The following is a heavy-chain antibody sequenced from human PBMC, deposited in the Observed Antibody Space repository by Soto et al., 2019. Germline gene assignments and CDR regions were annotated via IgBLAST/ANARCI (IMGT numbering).Heavy chain of an antibody. V-gene: IGHV1-2*02. CDR3: ARSPSSSAEIDY. D-gene: IGHD6-13*01. Sequence: ASVKVPCKASGYTFTGYYMHWVRQAPGQGLEWMGWINPNSGGTNYAQKFQGRVTMTRDTSISTAYMELSRLRSDDTAVYYCARSPSSSAEIDYWGQGTLVTVSS. J-gene: IGHJ4*02. CDR2: INPNSGGT. CDR1: GYTFTGYY.